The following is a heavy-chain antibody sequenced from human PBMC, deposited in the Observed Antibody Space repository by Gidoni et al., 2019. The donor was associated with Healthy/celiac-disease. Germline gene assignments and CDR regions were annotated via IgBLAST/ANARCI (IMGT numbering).Heavy chain of an antibody. Sequence: QVQLQQWGAGLLKPSETLSLTCAVYGGSFSGYYWSWIRQPPGKGLEWIGEINHSGRTNYNPSLKSRVTISVDTSKNQFSLKLSSVTAADTAVYYCAKSYGSGSYLWFDPWGQGTLVTVSS. D-gene: IGHD3-10*01. J-gene: IGHJ5*02. CDR2: INHSGRT. CDR1: GGSFSGYY. CDR3: AKSYGSGSYLWFDP. V-gene: IGHV4-34*01.